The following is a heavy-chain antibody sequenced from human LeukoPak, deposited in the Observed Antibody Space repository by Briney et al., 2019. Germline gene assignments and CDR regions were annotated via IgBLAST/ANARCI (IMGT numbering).Heavy chain of an antibody. D-gene: IGHD6-19*01. CDR3: ASGSSGWYLPDY. V-gene: IGHV3-21*01. CDR1: GFTFSSYS. J-gene: IGHJ4*02. CDR2: ISSSSSYI. Sequence: PGGSLRLSCAASGFTFSSYSMNWVRQAPGKGLEWVSSISSSSSYIYYADSVKGRFTISRDNAKNSLYLQMSSLRAEDTAVYYCASGSSGWYLPDYWGQGTLVTVSS.